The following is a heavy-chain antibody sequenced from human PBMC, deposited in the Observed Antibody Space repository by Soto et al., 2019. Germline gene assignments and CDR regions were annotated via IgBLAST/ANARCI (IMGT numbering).Heavy chain of an antibody. CDR3: ARDWGRYFDWRNWFDP. Sequence: QVQLVQSGPEEKKPGASVKVSCKASGYTFTNYPIHWVRQAPGQSLEWMGWINAANGNTEYSQKFQGRVTITRDTSASTVYMELTSLRSEDTAVYSCARDWGRYFDWRNWFDPWGQGTLVTVSS. CDR1: GYTFTNYP. J-gene: IGHJ5*02. CDR2: INAANGNT. V-gene: IGHV1-3*05. D-gene: IGHD3-9*01.